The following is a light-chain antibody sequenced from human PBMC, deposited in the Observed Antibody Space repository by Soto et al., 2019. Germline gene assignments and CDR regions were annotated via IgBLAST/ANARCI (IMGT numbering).Light chain of an antibody. V-gene: IGLV2-14*01. J-gene: IGLJ1*01. Sequence: QSALTQPASVSGSPGQSITISCTATSSDVGAYNYVSWYQQHPGKAPKLMIYEVINRPSGVSNRFSGSKSGNTASLIISGLQAEDEADYYCSSYAGSSNVFGTGTKLTVL. CDR2: EVI. CDR3: SSYAGSSNV. CDR1: SSDVGAYNY.